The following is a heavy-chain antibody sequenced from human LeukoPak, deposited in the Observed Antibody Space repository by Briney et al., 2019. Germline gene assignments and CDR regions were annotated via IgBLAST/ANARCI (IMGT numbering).Heavy chain of an antibody. V-gene: IGHV3-9*01. CDR1: GFTFDDYA. D-gene: IGHD6-13*01. J-gene: IGHJ4*02. CDR3: AKDIGAAAGTVDY. CDR2: ISWNSGSI. Sequence: GGSLRLSCAASGFTFDDYAMHWVRQAPGKGLEWVSGISWNSGSIGYADSVKGRLTISRDNAKNSLYLQMNSLRAEDTALYYCAKDIGAAAGTVDYWGQGTLVTVSS.